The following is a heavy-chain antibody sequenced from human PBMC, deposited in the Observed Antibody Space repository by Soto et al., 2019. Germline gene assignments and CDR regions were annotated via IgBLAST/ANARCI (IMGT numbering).Heavy chain of an antibody. CDR1: GGSISSYY. D-gene: IGHD3-16*01. CDR2: IYYTGTT. CDR3: ARRYGGNFDY. Sequence: SETLSLTCTVSGGSISSYYWSWIRQPPGKGLEWIGYIYYTGTTNYNPSLKSRVTISVDTSKNQFSLKLSSVTAADTAVYYCARRYGGNFDYWGQGTLVTVSS. J-gene: IGHJ4*02. V-gene: IGHV4-59*01.